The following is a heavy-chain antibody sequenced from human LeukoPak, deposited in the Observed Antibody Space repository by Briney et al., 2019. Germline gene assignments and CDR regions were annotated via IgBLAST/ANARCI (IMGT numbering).Heavy chain of an antibody. CDR3: ARGGDDGIVVVPAAGSGFDP. Sequence: SQTLSLTCTVSGGSISSGSYYWSWIRQPAGKGLEWIGRIYTSGSTNYNPSLKSRVTISEDTSKNQFSLKLSSVTAADTAVYYCARGGDDGIVVVPAAGSGFDPWGQGTLVTVSS. J-gene: IGHJ5*02. CDR2: IYTSGST. V-gene: IGHV4-61*02. D-gene: IGHD2-2*01. CDR1: GGSISSGSYY.